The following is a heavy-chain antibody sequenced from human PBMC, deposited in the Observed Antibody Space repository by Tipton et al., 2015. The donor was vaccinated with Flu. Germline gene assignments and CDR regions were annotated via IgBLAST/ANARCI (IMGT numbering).Heavy chain of an antibody. CDR3: ARGSGSGTYVIFDY. D-gene: IGHD3-10*01. Sequence: TLSLTCTVSGGSFTNYYWSWLRQPPGAGLEWIGDIFHDGTTNYHPSLWSRVTMSLDMSKNQFSLKLSSVTAADTAVYYCARGSGSGTYVIFDYWGQGTLVTVSS. V-gene: IGHV4-59*01. CDR1: GGSFTNYY. J-gene: IGHJ4*02. CDR2: IFHDGTT.